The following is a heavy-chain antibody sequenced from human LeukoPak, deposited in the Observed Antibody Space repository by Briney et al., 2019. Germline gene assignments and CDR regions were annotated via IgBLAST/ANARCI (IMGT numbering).Heavy chain of an antibody. Sequence: GGSLRLSCATSGFIFSTYALSWVRQAPGKGLEWASSISGSGGSTYHADSVKGRFTISRDSSKNTLYLQMNSLRAEDTAIYYCAKDPKAYCGGDCYSLWGQGTLVTVSS. J-gene: IGHJ4*02. D-gene: IGHD2-21*02. CDR2: ISGSGGST. CDR3: AKDPKAYCGGDCYSL. V-gene: IGHV3-23*01. CDR1: GFIFSTYA.